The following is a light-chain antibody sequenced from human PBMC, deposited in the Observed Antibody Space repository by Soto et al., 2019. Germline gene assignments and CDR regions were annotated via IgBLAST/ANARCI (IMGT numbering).Light chain of an antibody. CDR2: WAS. CDR3: QQYYTFPWT. J-gene: IGKJ1*01. V-gene: IGKV4-1*01. Sequence: DIVMTQSPDSLAVSLGERATINCKSSQSVLYSSKNKNYLAWYQQKPGQPPKALIYWASTRESGVPDRFSGSGSGTDFPLTISSLQAEDVALYYCQQYYTFPWTFGQGTKVEIK. CDR1: QSVLYSSKNKNY.